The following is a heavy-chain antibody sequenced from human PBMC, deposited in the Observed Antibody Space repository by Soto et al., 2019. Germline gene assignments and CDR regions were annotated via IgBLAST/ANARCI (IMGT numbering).Heavy chain of an antibody. D-gene: IGHD2-15*01. Sequence: SETLSLTSTVSGGSISSGGYYVSWIRQHPGKGLEGIGYIYYSVGTYYNASLQSGVTISVDTSKNQVSLKLSPVPAADTAGHYCARDHNPRYCSRGSCYGYYYYGMDVWGQGTTVTVSS. V-gene: IGHV4-31*03. CDR3: ARDHNPRYCSRGSCYGYYYYGMDV. CDR1: GGSISSGGYY. J-gene: IGHJ6*02. CDR2: IYYSVGT.